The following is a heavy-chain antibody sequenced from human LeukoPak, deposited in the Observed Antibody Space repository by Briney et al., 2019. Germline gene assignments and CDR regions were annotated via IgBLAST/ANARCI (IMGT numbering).Heavy chain of an antibody. CDR2: ISSNGGST. V-gene: IGHV3-64*01. CDR1: GFTFSSYA. CDR3: ARSGEVRDYYYYGMDV. Sequence: GGSLRLSCAASGFTFSSYAMHWFRQAPGKGLEYVSAISSNGGSTYYANSVKGRFTISRDNSKNTLYLQMGSLRAEDMAVYYCARSGEVRDYYYYGMDVWGQGTTVTVSS. D-gene: IGHD6-25*01. J-gene: IGHJ6*02.